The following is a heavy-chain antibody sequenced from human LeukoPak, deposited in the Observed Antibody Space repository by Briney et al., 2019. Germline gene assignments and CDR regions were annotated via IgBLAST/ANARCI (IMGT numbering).Heavy chain of an antibody. CDR3: ARVVFGGVIWAY. J-gene: IGHJ4*02. V-gene: IGHV4-31*02. Sequence: PSETLSLTCTVSGGSISSGGYYWSWIRQHPGKGLEWIGYIYYSGSTYYNPSLKSRVTISVDTSKNQFSLKLSSVTAADTAVYYCARVVFGGVIWAYWGQGTLVTISS. D-gene: IGHD3-16*01. CDR2: IYYSGST. CDR1: GGSISSGGYY.